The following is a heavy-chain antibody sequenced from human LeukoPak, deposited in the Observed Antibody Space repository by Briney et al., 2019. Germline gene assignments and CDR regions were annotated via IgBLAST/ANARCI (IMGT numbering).Heavy chain of an antibody. Sequence: PGGSLRLSCTASGFTFGDYAMSWVRQAPGKGLEWVGFIRSKAYGGTTEYAASVKGRFTISRDDSISIAYREMNNLKTEDTAVYYCTRVQLIAYYYSGMDVGGKGTTVTVSS. D-gene: IGHD2-21*01. CDR2: IRSKAYGGTT. J-gene: IGHJ6*04. CDR3: TRVQLIAYYYSGMDV. CDR1: GFTFGDYA. V-gene: IGHV3-49*04.